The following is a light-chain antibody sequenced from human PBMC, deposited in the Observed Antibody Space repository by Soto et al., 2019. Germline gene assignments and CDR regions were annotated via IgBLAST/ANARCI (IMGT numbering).Light chain of an antibody. CDR2: GAS. V-gene: IGKV1-39*01. CDR3: QQCLTTPRT. J-gene: IGKJ1*01. CDR1: QTISTC. Sequence: DIQMTQFPSSLSASVGDRVTITCRASQTISTCLNWYQQKAGTAPKLLIYGASDLESGIPSRFSGSGSGTYFTLKISSLQPEDFAVYYCQQCLTTPRTFGKGTRVEI.